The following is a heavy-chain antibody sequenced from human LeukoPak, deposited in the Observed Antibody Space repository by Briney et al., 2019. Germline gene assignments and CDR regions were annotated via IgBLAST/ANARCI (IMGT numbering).Heavy chain of an antibody. CDR1: GYTFTSYA. CDR3: AYQYCSGGSCYFDY. J-gene: IGHJ4*02. CDR2: INAGNGNT. Sequence: ASVKVSCKASGYTFTSYAMHWVRQAPGQRLEWMGWINAGNGNTKYSQEFQGRVTITRDTSASTVYMELSSLRSEDTAVYYCAYQYCSGGSCYFDYWGQGTLVTVSS. V-gene: IGHV1-3*03. D-gene: IGHD2-15*01.